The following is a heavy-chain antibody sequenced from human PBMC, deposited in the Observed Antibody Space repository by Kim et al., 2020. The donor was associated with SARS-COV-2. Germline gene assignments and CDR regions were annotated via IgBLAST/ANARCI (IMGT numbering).Heavy chain of an antibody. V-gene: IGHV3-74*01. CDR3: ARDPPKYNWNDVPFDY. J-gene: IGHJ4*02. CDR1: GFTFSSYW. Sequence: GGSLRLSCAASGFTFSSYWMHWVCQAPGKGLVWVSRINSYGSSTTYADSVKGRFTISRDNAKNTLYLLMNSLRAEDKAVYYCARDPPKYNWNDVPFDYWGQGTLVSVSS. CDR2: INSYGSST. D-gene: IGHD1-20*01.